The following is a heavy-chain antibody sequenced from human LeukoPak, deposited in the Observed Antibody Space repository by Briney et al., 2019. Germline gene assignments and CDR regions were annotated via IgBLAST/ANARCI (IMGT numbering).Heavy chain of an antibody. J-gene: IGHJ4*02. CDR1: GFTFSDYY. CDR3: ASCASYQLLFPY. V-gene: IGHV3-11*04. Sequence: GGSLRLSCAASGFTFSDYYMSWIRQAPGKGLEWVSYISSSGSTIHYADSVKGRFTISRDNAKNSLYLQMNSLRAEDTAVYYCASCASYQLLFPYWGQGTLVTVSS. D-gene: IGHD2-2*01. CDR2: ISSSGSTI.